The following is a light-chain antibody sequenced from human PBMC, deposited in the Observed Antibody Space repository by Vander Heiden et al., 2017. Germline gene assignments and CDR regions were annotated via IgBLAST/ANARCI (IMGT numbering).Light chain of an antibody. CDR3: LQDYACPWT. Sequence: ALQMTHSPSSLSASVGDRVTITCRASQGIGNDLGWYQQKPGKAPKLLIYAASSLQSGVPSRFSGSGSGTDFTLTISSLQPEDFATYYCLQDYACPWTFGQGTKVE. CDR1: QGIGND. J-gene: IGKJ1*01. CDR2: AAS. V-gene: IGKV1-6*01.